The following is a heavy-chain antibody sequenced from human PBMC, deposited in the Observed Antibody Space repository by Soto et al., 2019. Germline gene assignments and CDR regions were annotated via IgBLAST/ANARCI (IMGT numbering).Heavy chain of an antibody. CDR3: AGGIYRGASGYYLDF. V-gene: IGHV4-39*01. J-gene: IGHJ4*02. CDR1: GDSIRNRNYY. CDR2: RYYDGST. Sequence: QLQLQESGPGLVKPSETLSLTCTDSGDSIRNRNYYWGWIRQPPGKGLEWIVSRYYDGSTFYNPPLKRGVSISRYTSKKQMSLQVTSVTAADTCVYYCAGGIYRGASGYYLDFWGQGTLVTVSS. D-gene: IGHD3-22*01.